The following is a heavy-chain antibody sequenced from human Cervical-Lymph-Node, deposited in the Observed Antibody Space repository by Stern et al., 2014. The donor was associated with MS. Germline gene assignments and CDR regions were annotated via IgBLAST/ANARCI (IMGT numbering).Heavy chain of an antibody. CDR2: IIPMCGAA. CDR1: GGSFSSYA. V-gene: IGHV1-69*01. Sequence: QLVQSGAGMKKPGSSVKVSCKASGGSFSSYAVNWVRQAPGQAPEWMGGIIPMCGAANYAQKFQGRVTLIADESTSTVYMEMISLTSEDTAVYYCTREATAHSGTFDFWGQGTLVTV. J-gene: IGHJ4*02. D-gene: IGHD1-14*01. CDR3: TREATAHSGTFDF.